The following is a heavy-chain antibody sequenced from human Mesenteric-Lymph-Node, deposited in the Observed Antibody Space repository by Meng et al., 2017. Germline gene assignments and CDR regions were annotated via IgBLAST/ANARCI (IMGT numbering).Heavy chain of an antibody. CDR2: ISSSAKTR. J-gene: IGHJ5*02. Sequence: QVQLVDSGGALVKPGESLRLSCAASGFTFSDYYMSWVRQAPGKGLEWISYISSSAKTRYYADSVNGRFTISRDNAKNSLYLQMNSLRAEDTAVYYCASVARPWQYLVSWGQGTLVTVSS. D-gene: IGHD6-13*01. CDR1: GFTFSDYY. CDR3: ASVARPWQYLVS. V-gene: IGHV3-11*01.